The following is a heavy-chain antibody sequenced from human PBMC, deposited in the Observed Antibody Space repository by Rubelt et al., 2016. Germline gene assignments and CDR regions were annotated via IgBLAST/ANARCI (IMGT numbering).Heavy chain of an antibody. D-gene: IGHD2-15*01. CDR2: INHSGST. CDR1: GGSFSGYY. V-gene: IGHV4-34*01. Sequence: QVQLQQWGAGLLKPSETLSLTCDVYGGSFSGYYWSWIRQPPGKGLEWIGEINHSGSTNYNPSLKSRVTISVDTSKNQFSLKLTPVTASDTAVYYCATRYCGGGSCYFYPEYHLDYWGQGTLVTVSS. CDR3: ATRYCGGGSCYFYPEYHLDY. J-gene: IGHJ4*02.